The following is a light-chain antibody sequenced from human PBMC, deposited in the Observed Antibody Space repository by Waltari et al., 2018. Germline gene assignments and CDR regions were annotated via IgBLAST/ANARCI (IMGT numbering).Light chain of an antibody. CDR1: QSISTY. J-gene: IGKJ3*01. CDR2: AAS. Sequence: DIQMTQSPSSLSASVGARVTITCRASQSISTYLNWYQQKPGKAPNLMIYAASTLQSGIPSRFSGSGSGTDFTLTISSLQPEDFAAYYCQQSYNAPRTFGLGTKVDIK. CDR3: QQSYNAPRT. V-gene: IGKV1-39*01.